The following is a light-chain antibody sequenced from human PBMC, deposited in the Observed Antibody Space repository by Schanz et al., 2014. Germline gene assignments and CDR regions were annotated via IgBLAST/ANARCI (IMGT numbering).Light chain of an antibody. J-gene: IGKJ4*01. Sequence: EIVMTQSPATLSVSPGERATLSCRASESISDNLAWYQHKPGQAPRLLIYGATTRATGIPARLSGSGSGTEFTLTISSLQSEDFAVYYCQQYGSSPLTFGGGTKVEIK. CDR1: ESISDN. V-gene: IGKV3-15*01. CDR2: GAT. CDR3: QQYGSSPLT.